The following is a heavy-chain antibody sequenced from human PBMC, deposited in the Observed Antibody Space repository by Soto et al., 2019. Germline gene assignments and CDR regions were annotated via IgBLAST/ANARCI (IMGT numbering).Heavy chain of an antibody. CDR1: GGSISSSSYY. V-gene: IGHV4-39*01. CDR2: IYYSGST. J-gene: IGHJ5*02. Sequence: SETLSLTCTVSGGSISSSSYYWGWIRQPPGKGLEWIGSIYYSGSTYYNPSLKSRVTISVDTSKNQFSLKLSSVTAADTAVYYCARLDGSGWASWFDPWGQGTLVTVSS. CDR3: ARLDGSGWASWFDP. D-gene: IGHD6-19*01.